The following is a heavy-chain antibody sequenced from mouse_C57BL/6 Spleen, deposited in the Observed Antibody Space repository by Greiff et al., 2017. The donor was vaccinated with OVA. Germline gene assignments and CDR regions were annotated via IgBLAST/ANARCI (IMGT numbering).Heavy chain of an antibody. CDR3: ARGDYYGSREYYFDY. CDR1: GYTFTSYW. V-gene: IGHV1-52*01. D-gene: IGHD1-1*01. Sequence: QVQLQQPGAELVRPGSSVKLSCKASGYTFTSYWMHWVKQRPIQGLEWIGNIDTSDSETHYNQKFKDKATVTVDKSYSTAYMQLSSLTSEDSAVYYSARGDYYGSREYYFDYWGQGTTLTVSS. CDR2: IDTSDSET. J-gene: IGHJ2*01.